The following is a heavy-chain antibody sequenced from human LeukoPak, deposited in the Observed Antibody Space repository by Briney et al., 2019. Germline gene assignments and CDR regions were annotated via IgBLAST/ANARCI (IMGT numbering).Heavy chain of an antibody. V-gene: IGHV1-69*13. J-gene: IGHJ4*02. D-gene: IGHD3-10*01. CDR2: MIPIFGTA. CDR3: ARSKVRGVIDY. CDR1: GGTFSSYA. Sequence: ASVKVSCKASGGTFSSYAISWVRQAPGQGLEWMGGMIPIFGTANYAQKFQGRVTITADESTSTAYMELSSLRSEDTAVYYCARSKVRGVIDYWGQGTLVTVSS.